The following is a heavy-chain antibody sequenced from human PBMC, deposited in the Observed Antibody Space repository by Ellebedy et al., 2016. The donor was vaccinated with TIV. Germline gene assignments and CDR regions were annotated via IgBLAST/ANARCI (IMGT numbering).Heavy chain of an antibody. CDR1: GGSLSGYY. CDR3: ARGIYGSGSVDY. D-gene: IGHD3-10*01. Sequence: GSLRLSCAVYGGSLSGYYWSWIRQPPGKGLEWIGEIIQSGTMNYSPSLKSRVTISVDKSKNQFSMRLSSATAADTAVYFCARGIYGSGSVDYWGQGTLVTVSS. J-gene: IGHJ4*02. CDR2: IIQSGTM. V-gene: IGHV4-34*01.